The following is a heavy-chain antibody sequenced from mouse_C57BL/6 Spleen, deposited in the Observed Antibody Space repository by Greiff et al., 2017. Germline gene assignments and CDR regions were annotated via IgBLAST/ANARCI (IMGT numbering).Heavy chain of an antibody. CDR2: IYPGSGST. D-gene: IGHD1-1*01. Sequence: VQLQQPGAELVKPGASVKMSCKASGYTFTSYWITWVKQRPGQGLEWIGDIYPGSGSTNYNEKFKSKATLTVDTSSSTAYMQLSSLTSEDSAVYYCARGTVVADYYAIDYWGQGTSVTVSS. J-gene: IGHJ4*01. V-gene: IGHV1-55*01. CDR1: GYTFTSYW. CDR3: ARGTVVADYYAIDY.